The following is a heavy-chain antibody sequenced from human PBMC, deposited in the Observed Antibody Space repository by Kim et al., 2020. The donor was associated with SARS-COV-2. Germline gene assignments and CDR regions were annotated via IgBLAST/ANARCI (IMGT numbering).Heavy chain of an antibody. V-gene: IGHV3-21*01. D-gene: IGHD3-3*01. J-gene: IGHJ4*02. Sequence: YNAHSRKGRFTTARATAKNPLYLQMNSLRAEDTAVYYCARDDLPLEGFDYWGQGTLVTVSS. CDR3: ARDDLPLEGFDY.